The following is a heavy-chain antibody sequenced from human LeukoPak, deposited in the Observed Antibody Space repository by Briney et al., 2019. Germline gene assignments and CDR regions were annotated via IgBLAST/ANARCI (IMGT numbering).Heavy chain of an antibody. Sequence: PGGSLRLSCAASGFTFSDYYMSWIRQAPGKGLEWVSAISGSGGSTYYADSVKGRFTISRDNSKNTLYLQMNSLRAEDTAVYYCAKDSVPGIVVPAAPDYWGQGTLVTVSS. CDR1: GFTFSDYY. V-gene: IGHV3-23*01. D-gene: IGHD2-2*01. CDR3: AKDSVPGIVVPAAPDY. CDR2: ISGSGGST. J-gene: IGHJ4*02.